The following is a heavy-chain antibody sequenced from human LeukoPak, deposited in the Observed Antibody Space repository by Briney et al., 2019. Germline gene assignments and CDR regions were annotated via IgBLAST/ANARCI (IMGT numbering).Heavy chain of an antibody. CDR1: GYTFTGYY. V-gene: IGHV1-2*02. D-gene: IGHD5-24*01. J-gene: IGHJ6*03. CDR2: INPNSGGT. CDR3: ARDSRDGYNFYYCYYMDV. Sequence: PVASVKLSCTASGYTFTGYYMHWVRQAPGQGLEWMGWINPNSGGTNYAQKFQGRVTMTRDTSISTAYMELSRLRSDDTAVYYCARDSRDGYNFYYCYYMDVWGKGTTVTVSS.